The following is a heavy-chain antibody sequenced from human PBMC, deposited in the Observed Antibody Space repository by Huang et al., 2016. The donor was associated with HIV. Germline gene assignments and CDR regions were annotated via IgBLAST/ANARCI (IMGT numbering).Heavy chain of an antibody. Sequence: EMQLVQSGGGLVKPGGSLRLSCAASGFCFSSYILTWVRQNPVQGLEWGTTMSSIVSSIYYGNFGKCKGRLTVSRDNAKNSLYLQIKSRRAEDTAVYYCATVGWNSGSDAFYFDYWGQGTLVTVSS. CDR1: GFCFSSYI. J-gene: IGHJ4*02. V-gene: IGHV3-21*02. CDR2: MSSIVSSI. D-gene: IGHD3-10*01. CDR3: ATVGWNSGSDAFYFDY.